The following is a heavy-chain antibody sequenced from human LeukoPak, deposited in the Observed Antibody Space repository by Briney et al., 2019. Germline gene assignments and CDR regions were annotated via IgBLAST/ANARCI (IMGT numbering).Heavy chain of an antibody. CDR1: GYTFTGYY. CDR2: INPNSGGT. CDR3: ARDHESGVPAAMAFDI. Sequence: ASVKVSCKASGYTFTGYYMHWVRQAPGQGLEWMGWINPNSGGTNYAQKFQGRVTMTRDTSISTAYMELSRLRSDDTAVYYCARDHESGVPAAMAFDIWGQGTMVTVSS. J-gene: IGHJ3*02. V-gene: IGHV1-2*02. D-gene: IGHD2-2*01.